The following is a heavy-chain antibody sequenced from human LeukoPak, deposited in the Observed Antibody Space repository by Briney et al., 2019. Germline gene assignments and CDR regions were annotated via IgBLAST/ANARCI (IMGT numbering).Heavy chain of an antibody. Sequence: SETLSLTCAVYGGSFSGYYWSWIRQPPGKGLEWIGEINHSGSTNYNPSLKSRVTISVDTSKNQFSLKLSSVTAADTAVYYCASQSIAAAGLFFDYWGQGTLVTVSS. J-gene: IGHJ4*02. D-gene: IGHD6-13*01. V-gene: IGHV4-34*01. CDR1: GGSFSGYY. CDR2: INHSGST. CDR3: ASQSIAAAGLFFDY.